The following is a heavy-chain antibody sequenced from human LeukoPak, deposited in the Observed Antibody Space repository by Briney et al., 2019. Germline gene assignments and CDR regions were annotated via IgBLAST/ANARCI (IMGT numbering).Heavy chain of an antibody. D-gene: IGHD6-13*01. J-gene: IGHJ6*03. CDR3: ATLPAAGTAYSFYYMDV. V-gene: IGHV1-24*01. Sequence: GASVKVSCKVSGYTLPELSMHWVRQAPGKGLEWMGGFDPEDGETIYAQKFQGRVTMTEDTSTDTAYMELSSLRSEDTAVYYCATLPAAGTAYSFYYMDVWGNGTTVTISS. CDR2: FDPEDGET. CDR1: GYTLPELS.